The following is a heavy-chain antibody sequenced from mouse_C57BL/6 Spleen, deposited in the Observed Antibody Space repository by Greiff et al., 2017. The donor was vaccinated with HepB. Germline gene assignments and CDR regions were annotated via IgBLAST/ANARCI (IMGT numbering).Heavy chain of an antibody. CDR2: IDPSDSYT. J-gene: IGHJ3*01. CDR3: ASPYYYGSSRAWFAY. Sequence: QVHVKQPGAELVRPGTSVKLSCKASGYTFTSYWMHWVKQRPGQGLEWIGVIDPSDSYTNYNQKFKGKATLTVDKSSSTAYMQLSSLTSEDSAVYYCASPYYYGSSRAWFAYWGQGTLVTVSA. CDR1: GYTFTSYW. V-gene: IGHV1-59*01. D-gene: IGHD1-1*01.